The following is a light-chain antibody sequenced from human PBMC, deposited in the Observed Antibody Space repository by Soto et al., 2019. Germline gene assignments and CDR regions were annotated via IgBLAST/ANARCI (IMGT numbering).Light chain of an antibody. J-gene: IGLJ2*01. V-gene: IGLV2-14*02. CDR2: EVS. CDR3: SAYTSIKEV. CDR1: SSNVGSYDL. Sequence: QSALTQPASVSGSPGQSITISCTGTSSNVGSYDLVSWYQQHPGEAPKLMIYEVSNRPSGVSTRFSASRSGNTASLTISGLQAEDEADYYCSAYTSIKEVFGGGTKLTVL.